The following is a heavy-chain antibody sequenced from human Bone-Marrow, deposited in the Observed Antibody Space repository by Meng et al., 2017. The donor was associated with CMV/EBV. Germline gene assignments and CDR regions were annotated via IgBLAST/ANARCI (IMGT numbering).Heavy chain of an antibody. CDR2: IIPILGIA. D-gene: IGHD2-2*01. V-gene: IGHV1-69*10. J-gene: IGHJ5*02. CDR3: ARAIRGRNIVVVPAASP. CDR1: GGTFSSYA. Sequence: SVKVSCKASGGTFSSYAISWVRQAPGQGLEWMGGIIPILGIANYAQKFQGRVTITADKSTSTAYMELSSLRSEDTAVYYCARAIRGRNIVVVPAASPWGQGTRVTGSS.